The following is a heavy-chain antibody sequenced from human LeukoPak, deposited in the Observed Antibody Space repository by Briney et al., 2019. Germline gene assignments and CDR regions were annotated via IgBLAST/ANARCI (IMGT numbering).Heavy chain of an antibody. V-gene: IGHV1-2*02. D-gene: IGHD6-13*01. CDR1: GYTFTGYY. CDR2: INPNSGGT. J-gene: IGHJ4*02. Sequence: ASVKVSCKSSGYTFTGYYMHWVRQAPGQGLKWMGWINPNSGGTNYAQKFQGRVTMTRDTSISTAYMELSRLRSDDTAVYYCITRGYSSSWYIDRVGFYYFDYWGQGTLVTASS. CDR3: ITRGYSSSWYIDRVGFYYFDY.